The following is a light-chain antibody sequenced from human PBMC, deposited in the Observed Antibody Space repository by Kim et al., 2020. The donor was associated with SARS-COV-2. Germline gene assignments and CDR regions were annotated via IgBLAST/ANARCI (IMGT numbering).Light chain of an antibody. V-gene: IGKV4-1*01. CDR1: QSVLYSSNNKNY. CDR2: WAS. J-gene: IGKJ4*01. CDR3: QQYYSTPNN. Sequence: RATINCKSSQSVLYSSNNKNYLAWYQQKPGQPPKLLIYWASTRESGVPDRFRGSGSGTDFTLTISSLQAEDVAVYYCQQYYSTPNNFGGGTRVEI.